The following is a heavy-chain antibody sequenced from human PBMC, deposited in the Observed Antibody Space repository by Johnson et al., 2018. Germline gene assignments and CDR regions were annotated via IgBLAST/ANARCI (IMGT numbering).Heavy chain of an antibody. V-gene: IGHV3-30*03. Sequence: VHLLESGGGVVQPGRSLRLSCAASGFTFSSYGMHWVRQAPGKGLEGVAVISYEGSNKYYAGSVQGRCTIYRENSKNTLYLQMNSLRAEETEGDYCARPHRGYCSGGSCYYYYNYYMDVGGKGTTVTVSS. CDR2: ISYEGSNK. CDR3: ARPHRGYCSGGSCYYYYNYYMDV. CDR1: GFTFSSYG. J-gene: IGHJ6*03. D-gene: IGHD2-15*01.